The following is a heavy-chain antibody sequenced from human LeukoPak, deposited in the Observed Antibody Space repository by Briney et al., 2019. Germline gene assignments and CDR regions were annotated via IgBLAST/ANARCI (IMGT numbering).Heavy chain of an antibody. Sequence: SVKVSCKASGGTFSSYAISWVRQAPGQGLEWMGGIIPIFGTANYAQKFQGRVTITTDESTSTAYMELSSLRSEDTAVYYCAVMEANNPPFDYWGQGTLVTVSS. J-gene: IGHJ4*02. CDR3: AVMEANNPPFDY. V-gene: IGHV1-69*05. CDR1: GGTFSSYA. CDR2: IIPIFGTA. D-gene: IGHD1-26*01.